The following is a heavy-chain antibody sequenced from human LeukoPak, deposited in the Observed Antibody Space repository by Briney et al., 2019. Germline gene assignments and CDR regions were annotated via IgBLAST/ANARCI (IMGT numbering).Heavy chain of an antibody. CDR3: AKEYRTFAYGGNSGDAFDI. CDR1: GFTFDDYA. CDR2: ISWNSGSI. Sequence: GGSLRLSCAASGFTFDDYAMHWVRQAPGKGLEWVSGISWNSGSIGYADSVKGRFTISRDNAKNSLYLQMNSLRAEDTALYYCAKEYRTFAYGGNSGDAFDIWGQGTMVTVSS. V-gene: IGHV3-9*01. J-gene: IGHJ3*02. D-gene: IGHD4-23*01.